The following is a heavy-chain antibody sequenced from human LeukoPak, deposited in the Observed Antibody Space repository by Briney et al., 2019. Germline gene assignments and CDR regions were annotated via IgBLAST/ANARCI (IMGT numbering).Heavy chain of an antibody. D-gene: IGHD5-18*01. CDR2: INAGNGNT. CDR3: ARWIQLWRYFDY. Sequence: GASVKASCKASGYTFTSYAMHWVRQAPGQRLEWMGWINAGNGNTKYSQKFQGRVTITRDTSASTAYMELSSLRSEDTAVYYCARWIQLWRYFDYWGQGTLVTVSS. CDR1: GYTFTSYA. J-gene: IGHJ4*02. V-gene: IGHV1-3*01.